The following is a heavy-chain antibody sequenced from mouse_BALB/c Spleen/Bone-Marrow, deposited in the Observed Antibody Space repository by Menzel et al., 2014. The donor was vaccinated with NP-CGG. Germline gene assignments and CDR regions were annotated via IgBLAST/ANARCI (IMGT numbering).Heavy chain of an antibody. Sequence: VKLMESGPGLVAPSQSLSITCTVSGFSLTGYDVSWVRQPPGKGLEWLGMIWGDGSTDYNSALKSRLSINKDNSKSQVFLKMNSLQTDDTARYYCARDSFLITRALDYWGQGTSVTVSS. CDR3: ARDSFLITRALDY. V-gene: IGHV2-6-7*01. CDR1: GFSLTGYD. J-gene: IGHJ4*01. D-gene: IGHD2-4*01. CDR2: IWGDGST.